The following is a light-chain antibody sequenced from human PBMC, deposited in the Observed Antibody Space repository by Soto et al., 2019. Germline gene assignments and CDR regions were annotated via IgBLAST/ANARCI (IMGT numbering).Light chain of an antibody. CDR1: QSIGRY. CDR3: QQRANLLT. V-gene: IGKV3-11*01. J-gene: IGKJ4*01. Sequence: EIVLTQSPATLSLSPGERVTLSCRASQSIGRYLAWYQHIPGQAPRLLIYDASNRATGIPARFSGSGSGTDFTLTISSLEPEDFADYYCQQRANLLTFGGGTKVEIK. CDR2: DAS.